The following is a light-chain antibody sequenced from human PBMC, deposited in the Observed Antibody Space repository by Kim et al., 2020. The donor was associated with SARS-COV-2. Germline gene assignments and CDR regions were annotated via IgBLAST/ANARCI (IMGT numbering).Light chain of an antibody. CDR1: QSITSW. CDR2: MAS. J-gene: IGKJ2*01. V-gene: IGKV1-5*03. Sequence: DIQMTQSPSTLSASVGDRVTITCRASQSITSWLAWYQQKPGKAPKLLLYMASTLQSGVPSRFSGSGSGTEFTLTISSLHPDDSATYFCQQYHNYPVTFGQGTKLEI. CDR3: QQYHNYPVT.